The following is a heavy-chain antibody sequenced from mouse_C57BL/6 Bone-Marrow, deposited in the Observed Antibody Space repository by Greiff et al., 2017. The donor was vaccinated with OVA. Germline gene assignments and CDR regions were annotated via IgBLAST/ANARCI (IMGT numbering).Heavy chain of an antibody. CDR2: IDPENGDT. D-gene: IGHD2-2*01. J-gene: IGHJ3*01. Sequence: VQLQQSGAELVRPGASVKLSCTASGFNIKDDYMHWVKQRPEQGLEWIGWIDPENGDTEYASKFQGKATITADTSSNTAYLQLSSLTSEDTAVYYCTYGSLFAYWGQGTLVTVSA. V-gene: IGHV14-4*01. CDR3: TYGSLFAY. CDR1: GFNIKDDY.